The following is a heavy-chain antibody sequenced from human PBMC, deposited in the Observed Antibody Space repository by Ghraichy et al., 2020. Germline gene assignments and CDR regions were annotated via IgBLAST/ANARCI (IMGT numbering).Heavy chain of an antibody. Sequence: GGSLRLSCAASGFTFSSYAMSWVRQAPGKGLEWVSAISGSGGSTYYADSVKGRFTISRDNSKNTLYLQMNSLRAEDTAVYYCAKSYYDFWSGYASPEEYYYYMDVWGKGTTVTVSS. CDR2: ISGSGGST. CDR3: AKSYYDFWSGYASPEEYYYYMDV. CDR1: GFTFSSYA. J-gene: IGHJ6*03. D-gene: IGHD3-3*01. V-gene: IGHV3-23*01.